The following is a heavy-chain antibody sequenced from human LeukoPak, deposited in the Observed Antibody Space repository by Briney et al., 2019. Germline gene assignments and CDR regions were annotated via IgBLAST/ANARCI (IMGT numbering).Heavy chain of an antibody. CDR2: ISAYNGNT. V-gene: IGHV1-18*01. Sequence: ASVKVSCKASGYTFTSYGISLVRQAPGQGLEWMGWISAYNGNTNYAQKLQGRVTMTTDTSTSTAYMELRSLRSDDTAVYYCARSNWNDVYFDYWGQGTLVTVSS. CDR3: ARSNWNDVYFDY. D-gene: IGHD1-20*01. CDR1: GYTFTSYG. J-gene: IGHJ4*02.